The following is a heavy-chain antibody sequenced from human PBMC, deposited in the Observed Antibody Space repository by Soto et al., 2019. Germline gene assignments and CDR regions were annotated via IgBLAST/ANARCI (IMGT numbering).Heavy chain of an antibody. CDR1: CYTFTSYG. Sequence: ASVKVSCKASCYTFTSYGISWVRQAPGQGLEWMGWTSAYNGNTNYAQKLQGRVTMTTDTSTSTAYMELRSLRSDDTAVYYCARDRGSSGWFRHDAFDIWGQGTMVTVSS. CDR2: TSAYNGNT. D-gene: IGHD6-19*01. CDR3: ARDRGSSGWFRHDAFDI. V-gene: IGHV1-18*01. J-gene: IGHJ3*02.